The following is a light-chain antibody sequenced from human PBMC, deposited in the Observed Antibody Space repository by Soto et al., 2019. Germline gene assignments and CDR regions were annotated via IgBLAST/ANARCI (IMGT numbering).Light chain of an antibody. Sequence: QSALTQPPSASGSPGQSVTISCTGTSSHVGGYNYVSWYQQHPGKAPKLMIYEVSKRPSGVPDRFSGSKSGNTASLTVSGLQAEDEADYYCSSYAGSNNFEVFGGGTKLTVL. CDR3: SSYAGSNNFEV. J-gene: IGLJ2*01. CDR2: EVS. CDR1: SSHVGGYNY. V-gene: IGLV2-8*01.